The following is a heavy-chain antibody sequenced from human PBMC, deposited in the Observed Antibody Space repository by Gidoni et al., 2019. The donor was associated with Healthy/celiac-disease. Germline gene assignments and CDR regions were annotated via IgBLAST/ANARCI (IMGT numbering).Heavy chain of an antibody. J-gene: IGHJ4*02. D-gene: IGHD3-3*01. Sequence: QLQLQESGPGLVKPSETLSLTCTVSGGSISSSSYYWGWIRQPPGKGLEWIGSIYYSGSTYYNPSLKSRVTISVDTSKNQFSLKLSSVTAADTAVYYCASEAITILHTPDYWGQGTLVTVSS. CDR1: GGSISSSSYY. V-gene: IGHV4-39*01. CDR2: IYYSGST. CDR3: ASEAITILHTPDY.